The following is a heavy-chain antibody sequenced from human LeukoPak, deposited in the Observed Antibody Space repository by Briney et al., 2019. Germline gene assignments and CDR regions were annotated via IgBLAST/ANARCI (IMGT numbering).Heavy chain of an antibody. CDR1: GFSFSSCW. V-gene: IGHV3-7*01. CDR3: ARIARIRGFDAFDI. Sequence: PGGSLRLSCAASGFSFSSCWMGWVRQAPGKGLEWVANINQDETEKYYVDSVRGRFTVSRDNAKNSLYLQMNSLRGEDAAVYYCARIARIRGFDAFDIWGQGTMVTVSS. J-gene: IGHJ3*02. CDR2: INQDETEK. D-gene: IGHD3-3*02.